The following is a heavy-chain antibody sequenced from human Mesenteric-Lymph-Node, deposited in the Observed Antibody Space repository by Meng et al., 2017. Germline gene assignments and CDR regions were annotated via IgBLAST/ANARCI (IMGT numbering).Heavy chain of an antibody. J-gene: IGHJ4*02. Sequence: VQLQQPGPGLPKPLKSLALTCPISGDSVSCNGGAWNWLWVSPSPGLGLVCMTYNKYIWDFDYVPSVTGRITVAPDKPNNQFSLNLSSVTADDTGIYYCARDPGWTLGYWGQGVLVTVSS. V-gene: IGHV6-1*01. CDR3: ARDPGWTLGY. CDR2: TYNKYIWDF. D-gene: IGHD6-19*01. CDR1: GDSVSCNGGA.